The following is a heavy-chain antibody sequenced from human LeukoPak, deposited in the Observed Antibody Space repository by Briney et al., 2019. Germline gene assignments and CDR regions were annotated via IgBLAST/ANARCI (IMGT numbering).Heavy chain of an antibody. D-gene: IGHD6-19*01. J-gene: IGHJ4*02. CDR3: ANAYTGWYVWDC. CDR1: GFTFSSYA. Sequence: PGGSLRLPCAASGFTFSSYAMHWVRQAPGKGLEWVAVISYDGSNKYYADSVKGRFTISRDNSKNTLYLQMSSLRADDTAVYYCANAYTGWYVWDCWGQGTLVTVSS. V-gene: IGHV3-30*04. CDR2: ISYDGSNK.